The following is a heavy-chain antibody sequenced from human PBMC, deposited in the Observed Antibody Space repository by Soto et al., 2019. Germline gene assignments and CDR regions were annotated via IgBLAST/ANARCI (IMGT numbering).Heavy chain of an antibody. J-gene: IGHJ4*02. Sequence: SETLSLTCAVYGGSFSGYYWSWIRQPPGKGLEWIGEINHSGSTNYNPSLKSRVTISVDTSKNQFSLKLSSVTAADTAVYYCARALVGATSSYYFDYWGQGTLVTVSS. CDR3: ARALVGATSSYYFDY. CDR1: GGSFSGYY. CDR2: INHSGST. D-gene: IGHD1-26*01. V-gene: IGHV4-34*01.